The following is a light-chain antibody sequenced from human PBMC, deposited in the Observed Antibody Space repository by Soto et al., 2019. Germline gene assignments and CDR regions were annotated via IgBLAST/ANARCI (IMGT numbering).Light chain of an antibody. CDR3: QQSYSTPRT. CDR2: AAS. CDR1: QSISSY. J-gene: IGKJ1*01. Sequence: DIQMTQSPSSLSASVGDKVTITCRASQSISSYLNWYQQKQRKDPKLLIYAASILQSGFPSRFSGSGSGTDFIFTISCLQPEDFAAYYCQQSYSTPRTFGKGTKWIS. V-gene: IGKV1-39*01.